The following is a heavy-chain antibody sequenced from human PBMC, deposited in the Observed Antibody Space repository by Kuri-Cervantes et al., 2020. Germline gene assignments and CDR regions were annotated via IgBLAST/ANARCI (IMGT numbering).Heavy chain of an antibody. CDR1: GYTFTGYY. V-gene: IGHV1-2*02. CDR2: INPNSGGT. D-gene: IGHD6-19*01. CDR3: AGAVAGRLGYYYYGMDV. Sequence: ASVKVSCKASGYTFTGYYMHWVRQAPGQGLEWMGWINPNSGGTNYAQKFQGRVTMTRDTSISTAYMVLSRLRSDDTAVYYCAGAVAGRLGYYYYGMDVWGQGTTVTVSS. J-gene: IGHJ6*02.